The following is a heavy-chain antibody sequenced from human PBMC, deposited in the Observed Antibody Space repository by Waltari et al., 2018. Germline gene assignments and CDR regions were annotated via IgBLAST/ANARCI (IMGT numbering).Heavy chain of an antibody. CDR3: ARDGAIGYFDQ. D-gene: IGHD2-21*01. J-gene: IGHJ4*02. CDR1: GASFSDYY. CDR2: IFYSGTT. V-gene: IGHV4-59*01. Sequence: QVQLQESGPGLVKPSETLSLTCSVSGASFSDYYWSWIRQSPGKGLEWLGYIFYSGTTVYNPSLKSRITISLDTSKNQFSLRLTSVTAADTAIYYCARDGAIGYFDQWGQGTLVTVSS.